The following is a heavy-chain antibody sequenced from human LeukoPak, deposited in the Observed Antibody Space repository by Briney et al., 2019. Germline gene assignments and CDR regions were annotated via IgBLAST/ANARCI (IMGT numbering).Heavy chain of an antibody. CDR1: GYKFTYQW. J-gene: IGHJ5*02. CDR2: IYPGDSYT. V-gene: IGHV5-51*01. Sequence: GESLRISCKGSGYKFTYQWIAWVRQMPGKGLEWMGIIYPGDSYTRYSPSFQGQVTISVDKPINTAFLQWNSLKASDTAMYYCARLPNSGADLTWFDPWGQGTLVTVSS. CDR3: ARLPNSGADLTWFDP. D-gene: IGHD3-10*01.